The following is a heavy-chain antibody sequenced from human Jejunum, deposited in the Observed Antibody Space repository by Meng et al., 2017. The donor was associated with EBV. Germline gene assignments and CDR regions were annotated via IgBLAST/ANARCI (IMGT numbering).Heavy chain of an antibody. CDR1: GFTLSHYY. Sequence: EVQLVVSGGGLVQPGGSLRLSCAASGFTLSHYYMDWVRQAPGKGLEWVGRSLNKADTHYAASVRGRFTISRDDSKNSLYLQMNSLKTEDTAVYYCAKDKRGSYDYWGQGTLVTVSS. V-gene: IGHV3-72*01. D-gene: IGHD1-26*01. J-gene: IGHJ4*02. CDR3: AKDKRGSYDY. CDR2: SLNKADT.